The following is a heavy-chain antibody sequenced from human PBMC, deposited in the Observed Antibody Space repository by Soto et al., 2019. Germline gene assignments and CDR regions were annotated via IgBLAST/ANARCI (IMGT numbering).Heavy chain of an antibody. CDR1: GYTFTAHY. J-gene: IGHJ4*02. D-gene: IGHD1-26*01. CDR2: INPNSGDT. CDR3: ARVSGAVGASTTYDF. Sequence: ASVKVSFKASGYTFTAHYIHWVRQAPGQGFEWMGRINPNSGDTSYAQRLQGRVTMTRDTSINTVLMELSSLRSDDTALYYCARVSGAVGASTTYDFWAQGTLVTVSS. V-gene: IGHV1-2*02.